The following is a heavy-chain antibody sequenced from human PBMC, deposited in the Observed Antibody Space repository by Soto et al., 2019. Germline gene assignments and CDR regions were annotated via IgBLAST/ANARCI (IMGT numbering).Heavy chain of an antibody. CDR1: GFSFSNNG. CDR2: ISYDGSKK. Sequence: QVQLVESGGGVVQTGRSLRLSCAASGFSFSNNGMHWVRQAPGKGLEWVAIISYDGSKKYYADSVKGRFTISRDNSKNTQYLQMNSMRVEDTAVYYCAKDRVESGLGEIDYWGQGTLVTVSS. J-gene: IGHJ4*02. CDR3: AKDRVESGLGEIDY. D-gene: IGHD3-16*01. V-gene: IGHV3-30*18.